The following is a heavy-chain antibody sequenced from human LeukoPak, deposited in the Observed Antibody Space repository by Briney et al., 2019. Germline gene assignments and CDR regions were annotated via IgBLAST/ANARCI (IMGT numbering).Heavy chain of an antibody. CDR2: INSDGSST. CDR1: GFIFSSDW. V-gene: IGHV3-74*01. D-gene: IGHD6-13*01. CDR3: ARGPIAAGGTGVDY. Sequence: PGGSLRLSCAASGFIFSSDWMHWVRQGPGKGLVWVSRINSDGSSTTYADSVKGRFTISRDNAENTLHLQMNSLRADDTAVYYCARGPIAAGGTGVDYWGQGTLVTVSS. J-gene: IGHJ4*02.